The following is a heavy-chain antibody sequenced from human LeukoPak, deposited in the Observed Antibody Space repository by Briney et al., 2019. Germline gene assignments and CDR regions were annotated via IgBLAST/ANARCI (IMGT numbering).Heavy chain of an antibody. J-gene: IGHJ3*02. CDR2: IYYSGST. V-gene: IGHV4-39*01. Sequence: PSETLSLTCTVSGGSISSSSYYWGWIRQPPGKGLEWIGSIYYSGSTYYNPSLKSRVTISVDTSKNQFSLKLSSVTAADTAVYYCARGSQKGGSAFDIWGQGTMVTVSS. D-gene: IGHD3-16*01. CDR3: ARGSQKGGSAFDI. CDR1: GGSISSSSYY.